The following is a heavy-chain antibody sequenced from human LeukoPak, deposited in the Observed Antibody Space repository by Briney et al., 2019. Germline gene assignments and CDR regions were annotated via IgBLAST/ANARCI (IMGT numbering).Heavy chain of an antibody. J-gene: IGHJ5*02. Sequence: SETLSLTCTVSGGSISSYYWSWIRQSPGKGLEWIGYIYYSGSTNYNPSLKSRVTISVDTSKNQFSLKLSSVTAADTAVYYCARVSPAGWFDPWGQGTLVTVSS. CDR1: GGSISSYY. CDR2: IYYSGST. V-gene: IGHV4-59*01. CDR3: ARVSPAGWFDP.